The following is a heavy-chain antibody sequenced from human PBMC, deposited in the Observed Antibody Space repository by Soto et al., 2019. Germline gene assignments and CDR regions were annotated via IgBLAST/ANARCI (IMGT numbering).Heavy chain of an antibody. Sequence: SVKVSCKASGGTFSSYAISWVRQAPGQGLEWMGGIIPIFGTANYAQKFQGRVTITADESTSTAYMELSSLRSEDTAVYYCAREAVVTIFSAPYYYYGMDVWGQGTTVTVSS. CDR2: IIPIFGTA. V-gene: IGHV1-69*13. D-gene: IGHD3-9*01. CDR3: AREAVVTIFSAPYYYYGMDV. CDR1: GGTFSSYA. J-gene: IGHJ6*02.